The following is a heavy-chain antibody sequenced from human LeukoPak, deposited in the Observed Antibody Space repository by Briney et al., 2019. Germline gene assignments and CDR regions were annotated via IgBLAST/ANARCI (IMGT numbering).Heavy chain of an antibody. CDR1: GASFSGSY. CDR2: IDHRGSN. D-gene: IGHD3-10*01. CDR3: ARGLRGYGSGSYYVLGH. Sequence: SETLSLTCAVHGASFSGSYWSWIREPPGKGLEWMGEIDHRGSNNYDPSIKSRVSISVDTSKNQYSLRLSPVNAADTAVYYCARGLRGYGSGSYYVLGHWGQGTLVTVSS. V-gene: IGHV4-34*01. J-gene: IGHJ4*02.